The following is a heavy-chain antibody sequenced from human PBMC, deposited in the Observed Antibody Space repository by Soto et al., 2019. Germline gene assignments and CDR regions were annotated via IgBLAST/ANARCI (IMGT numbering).Heavy chain of an antibody. CDR1: GYTFTSYY. D-gene: IGHD4-17*01. CDR2: INPSGGST. CDR3: ARVRGMTTDPRARRYAFDI. Sequence: ASVKVSCKASGYTFTSYYMHCVRQAPGQGLEWMGIINPSGGSTSYAQKFQGRVTMTRDTSTSTVYMELSSLRSEDTAVYYCARVRGMTTDPRARRYAFDIWGQGTMVTVSS. J-gene: IGHJ3*02. V-gene: IGHV1-46*03.